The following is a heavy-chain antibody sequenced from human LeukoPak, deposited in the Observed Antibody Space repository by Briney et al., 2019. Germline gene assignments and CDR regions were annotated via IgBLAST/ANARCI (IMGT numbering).Heavy chain of an antibody. Sequence: SETLSLTCTISGGSINSHFWSWIRQPAGKGLEWIGRIHSTGNPTYNPSLRSRVTMSVDTSKNRFSLKVSSVTAADTAVYYCARVWYPNTVGWYFDFWGQGTLVTVSS. V-gene: IGHV4-4*07. CDR1: GGSINSHF. CDR3: ARVWYPNTVGWYFDF. CDR2: IHSTGNP. J-gene: IGHJ4*01. D-gene: IGHD6-19*01.